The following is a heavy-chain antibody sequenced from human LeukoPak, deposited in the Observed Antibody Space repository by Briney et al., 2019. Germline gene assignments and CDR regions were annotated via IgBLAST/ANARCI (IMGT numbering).Heavy chain of an antibody. J-gene: IGHJ4*02. Sequence: PGGSLRLSCAASGFTFSSYGMHWVRQAPGKGLEWVAFIRYDGSNKYYADSVKGRFTISRDNSKNTLYLQMNSLRAEDTAVYYCARDPDIAVDHYFDYWGQGTLVTVSS. D-gene: IGHD6-19*01. CDR2: IRYDGSNK. CDR3: ARDPDIAVDHYFDY. V-gene: IGHV3-30*02. CDR1: GFTFSSYG.